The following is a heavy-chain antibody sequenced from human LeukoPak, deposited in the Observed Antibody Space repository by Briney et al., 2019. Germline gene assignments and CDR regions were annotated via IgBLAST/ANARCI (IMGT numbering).Heavy chain of an antibody. CDR2: ISAYNGNT. CDR3: ARDSYYYDSSGRGSAGWFDP. D-gene: IGHD3-22*01. J-gene: IGHJ5*02. CDR1: GYTFTSYG. Sequence: ASVKVSCKASGYTFTSYGISWVRQAPAQGLEWMGWISAYNGNTNYAQKLQGRVTMTTDTSTSTAYMELRSLRSDDTAVYYCARDSYYYDSSGRGSAGWFDPWGQGTLVTVSS. V-gene: IGHV1-18*01.